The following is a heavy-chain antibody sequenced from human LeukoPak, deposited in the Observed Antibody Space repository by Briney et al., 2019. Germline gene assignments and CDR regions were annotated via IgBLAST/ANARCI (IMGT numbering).Heavy chain of an antibody. V-gene: IGHV3-11*01. CDR1: GFTVSSKY. D-gene: IGHD3-3*01. CDR2: ISSSGSTI. CDR3: GREAPFGVVIIE. Sequence: PGGSLRLSCVASGFTVSSKYMSWIRQAPGKGLEWVSYISSSGSTIYYADSVKGRFTISRDNAKNSLYLQMNSLRAEDTAVYYCGREAPFGVVIIEWGQGTLVTVSS. J-gene: IGHJ4*02.